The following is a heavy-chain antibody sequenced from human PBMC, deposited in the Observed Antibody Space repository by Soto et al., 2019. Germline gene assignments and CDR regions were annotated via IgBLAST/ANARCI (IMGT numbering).Heavy chain of an antibody. J-gene: IGHJ4*02. Sequence: GESLKISCKGSGYSFNTYWIGWVRQMPGKGLEWMGIIYPGDSEIRYSPSFEGQVTISADKSISTAYLQWNSLRASDTAMYFCARLAHLSSYYFDFWGRGTLVTVSS. D-gene: IGHD1-26*01. V-gene: IGHV5-51*01. CDR1: GYSFNTYW. CDR3: ARLAHLSSYYFDF. CDR2: IYPGDSEI.